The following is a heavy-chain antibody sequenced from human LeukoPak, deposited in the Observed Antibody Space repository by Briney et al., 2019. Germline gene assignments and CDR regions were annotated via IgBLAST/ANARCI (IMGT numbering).Heavy chain of an antibody. V-gene: IGHV4-59*08. CDR1: GGSISGYY. CDR2: IYYSGST. CDR3: ARGDILDY. Sequence: PSETLSLTCTVSGGSISGYYWSWIRQPPGKGLEWIGYIYYSGSTNYNPSLKSRVTISVDTSKDQFSLKLSSVTAADTAVYYCARGDILDYWGQGTLVTVSS. J-gene: IGHJ4*02. D-gene: IGHD2-15*01.